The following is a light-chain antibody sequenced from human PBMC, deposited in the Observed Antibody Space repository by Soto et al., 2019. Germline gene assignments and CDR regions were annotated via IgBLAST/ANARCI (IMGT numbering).Light chain of an antibody. J-gene: IGKJ4*01. V-gene: IGKV1-5*03. Sequence: DIQMTQSPSTLSASVGDRVTITCRASQSISSWLAWYQQKPGKAPKLLIYKASSLESGVPSRFRGRGSGTEFTLSISSLQPDDFATYYCQQYNSYPLTFGGGTKVEIK. CDR1: QSISSW. CDR3: QQYNSYPLT. CDR2: KAS.